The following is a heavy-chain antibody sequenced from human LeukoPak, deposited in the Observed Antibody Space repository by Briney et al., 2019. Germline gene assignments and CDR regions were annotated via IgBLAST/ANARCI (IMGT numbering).Heavy chain of an antibody. J-gene: IGHJ5*02. D-gene: IGHD3-10*01. CDR1: GGIFSSYA. Sequence: SAKVSCKASGGIFSSYAISWVRQAPGQGLEWMGGIIPIFGTANYAQKFQGRVTITADKSTSTAYMELSSLRSEDTAVYYCARDPEYYGSGSSWGQGTLVTVSS. CDR2: IIPIFGTA. V-gene: IGHV1-69*06. CDR3: ARDPEYYGSGSS.